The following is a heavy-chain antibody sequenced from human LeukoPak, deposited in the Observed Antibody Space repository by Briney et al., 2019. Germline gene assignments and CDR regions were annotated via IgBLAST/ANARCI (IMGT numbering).Heavy chain of an antibody. Sequence: SETLSPTCTVSGDSISSSSYYWGWIRQPPEKGLEWIGSIHYSGSTYYNPSLKSRVTISVDTSKNQFSLKLSSVTAADTAVYYCARRARRGSHIDYWGQGTLVTVSS. D-gene: IGHD3-16*01. V-gene: IGHV4-39*01. CDR3: ARRARRGSHIDY. CDR1: GDSISSSSYY. J-gene: IGHJ4*02. CDR2: IHYSGST.